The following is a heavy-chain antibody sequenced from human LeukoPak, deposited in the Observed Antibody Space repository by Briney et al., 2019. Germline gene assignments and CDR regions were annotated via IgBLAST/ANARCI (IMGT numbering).Heavy chain of an antibody. V-gene: IGHV3-48*03. D-gene: IGHD3-22*01. Sequence: KTGGSLRLSCEVSGFIFSAHEMNWVRQAPGKGLEWISYISSNGKSRYYADSVKGRFTISRDNAKKSLYLQMNSLRDEDTAVYYCARIVYDSSGYIDYWGQGTLVTVSS. CDR3: ARIVYDSSGYIDY. J-gene: IGHJ4*02. CDR2: ISSNGKSR. CDR1: GFIFSAHE.